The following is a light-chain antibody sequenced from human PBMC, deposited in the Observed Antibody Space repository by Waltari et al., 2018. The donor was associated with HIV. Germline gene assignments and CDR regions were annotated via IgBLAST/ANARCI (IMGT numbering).Light chain of an antibody. V-gene: IGKV4-1*01. J-gene: IGKJ1*01. CDR3: QQYYSPPWT. CDR1: QSVLSSSNNKNY. CDR2: WAS. Sequence: DIVMTQSPDSLAVSLGGRATINCKSSQSVLSSSNNKNYLVWYQQKPGQPPNVLIYWASTRESGVPDRFSGGGSGTDFTLTISSLQAEDVAVYYCQQYYSPPWTFGQGTKVEIK.